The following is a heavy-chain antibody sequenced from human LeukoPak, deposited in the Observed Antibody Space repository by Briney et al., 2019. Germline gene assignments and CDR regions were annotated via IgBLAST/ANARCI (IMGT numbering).Heavy chain of an antibody. CDR2: INPSGGST. V-gene: IGHV1-46*01. CDR1: GYTFTSYY. Sequence: ASVKVSCKASGYTFTSYYMHWVRQAPGQGLEWMGIINPSGGSTSYARKFQGRVTMTRDTSTSTVYMELSSLRSEDTAVYYCARHFSGAAAPLPFDYWGQGTLVTVSS. J-gene: IGHJ4*02. D-gene: IGHD6-13*01. CDR3: ARHFSGAAAPLPFDY.